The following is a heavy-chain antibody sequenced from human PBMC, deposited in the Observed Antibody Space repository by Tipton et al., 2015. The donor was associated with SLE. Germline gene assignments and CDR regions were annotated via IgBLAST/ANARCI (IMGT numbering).Heavy chain of an antibody. D-gene: IGHD2-2*01. J-gene: IGHJ3*02. CDR2: INYSGST. V-gene: IGHV4-31*03. CDR1: GGSITSAAHF. Sequence: TLSLTCTVSGGSITSAAHFWRWIRQRPGKGLEWIGYINYSGSTYYIPSLKSRLTISVDTSRTQLSLKLTSVTAADTAVYYCAREKGNACLDLDALDIWGQGKMVTVSS. CDR3: AREKGNACLDLDALDI.